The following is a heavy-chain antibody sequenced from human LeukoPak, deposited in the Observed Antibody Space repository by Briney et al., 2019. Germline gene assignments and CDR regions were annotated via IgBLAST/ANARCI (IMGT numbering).Heavy chain of an antibody. CDR1: GFTFSSYW. CDR3: AREAVAGTWDWFDP. Sequence: GGSLRLSCAASGFTFSSYWMSWVRQAPGKGLEWVANIKQDGSEKYYVDSVKGRFTISRDNAKNSLYLQMNSLRAEDTAVYYCAREAVAGTWDWFDPWGQGTLVTVSS. CDR2: IKQDGSEK. J-gene: IGHJ5*02. D-gene: IGHD6-19*01. V-gene: IGHV3-7*01.